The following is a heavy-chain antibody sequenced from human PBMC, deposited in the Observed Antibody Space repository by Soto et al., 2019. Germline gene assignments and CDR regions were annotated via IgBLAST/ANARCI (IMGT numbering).Heavy chain of an antibody. D-gene: IGHD6-19*01. V-gene: IGHV5-51*01. CDR3: ATLRGAQWLLGS. J-gene: IGHJ5*02. CDR2: IYPDDSDT. CDR1: GNSLTSYW. Sequence: SQKISCKGSGNSLTSYWSGWVRQMSGKGLEWMGSIYPDDSDTRHSPSFQGQVTISADKSINTAYLQWRSLKASDTAMYYCATLRGAQWLLGSWGQGTLVTVSS.